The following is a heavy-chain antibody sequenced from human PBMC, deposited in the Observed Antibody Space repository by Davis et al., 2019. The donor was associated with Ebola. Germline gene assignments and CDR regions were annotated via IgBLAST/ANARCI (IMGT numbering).Heavy chain of an antibody. J-gene: IGHJ4*02. CDR3: ATTWATYGLGIYFDH. CDR1: GGSFSDYS. D-gene: IGHD7-27*01. Sequence: MPGGSLRLSCAVYGGSFSDYSWTWIRQPPGKGLEWIGEINHSGSTNYNPSLKSRITISADTSKNQFSLKLSSVTAADTAVYYCATTWATYGLGIYFDHWGQGTPVTVSS. CDR2: INHSGST. V-gene: IGHV4-34*01.